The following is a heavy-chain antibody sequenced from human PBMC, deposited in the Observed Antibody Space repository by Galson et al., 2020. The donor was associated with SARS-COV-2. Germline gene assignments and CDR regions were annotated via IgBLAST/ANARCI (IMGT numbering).Heavy chain of an antibody. Sequence: TGGSLRLSCAASGFTFSSYAMHWVRQAPGKGLEWVAVISYDGSNKYYADSVKGRFTISRDNSKNTLYLQINSLRAEDTAVYYCARPKLDYDILTGFFFGYFDLWGRGTLATVSS. CDR2: ISYDGSNK. D-gene: IGHD3-9*01. CDR3: ARPKLDYDILTGFFFGYFDL. CDR1: GFTFSSYA. J-gene: IGHJ2*01. V-gene: IGHV3-30-3*01.